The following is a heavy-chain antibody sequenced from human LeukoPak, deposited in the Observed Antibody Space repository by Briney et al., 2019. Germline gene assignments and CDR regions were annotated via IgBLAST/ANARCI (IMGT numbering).Heavy chain of an antibody. D-gene: IGHD2-21*01. J-gene: IGHJ4*02. CDR2: IYYSGST. V-gene: IGHV4-31*03. CDR1: GGSISSGGYY. CDR3: ARELFPGGNYFDY. Sequence: SETLSLTCTVSGGSISSGGYYWSWIRQHPGKGLEWIGYIYYSGSTYYNPSLKSRVTISVDTSKNQFSLKLSSVTATDTAVYYCARELFPGGNYFDYWGQGTLVTVSS.